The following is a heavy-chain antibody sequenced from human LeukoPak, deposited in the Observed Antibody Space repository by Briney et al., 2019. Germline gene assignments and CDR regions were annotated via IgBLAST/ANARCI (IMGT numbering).Heavy chain of an antibody. V-gene: IGHV3-30*18. Sequence: GSLRLSCAASGFTFSTYGMHWVRQAPGKGLEWVAVISYDGSNKYYADSVKGRFTISRDNSKNTLDLQMNSLRAEDTAVYYCAKDEGSRGLNHWGQGTLVSVSA. CDR3: AKDEGSRGLNH. D-gene: IGHD2-15*01. J-gene: IGHJ4*02. CDR2: ISYDGSNK. CDR1: GFTFSTYG.